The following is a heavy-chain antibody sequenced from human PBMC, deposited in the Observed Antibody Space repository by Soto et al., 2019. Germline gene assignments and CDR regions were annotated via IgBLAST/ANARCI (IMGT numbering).Heavy chain of an antibody. CDR2: ISSSSSTI. V-gene: IGHV3-48*02. Sequence: PGGSLRLSCAASGFTFSSYSMNWVRQAPGKGLEWVSYISSSSSTIYYADSVKGRFTISRDNAKNSLYLQMNSLRDEDTAVYYCARDYGRVNRLGRTDAFDIWGQGTMVTVSS. CDR1: GFTFSSYS. CDR3: ARDYGRVNRLGRTDAFDI. D-gene: IGHD2-21*01. J-gene: IGHJ3*02.